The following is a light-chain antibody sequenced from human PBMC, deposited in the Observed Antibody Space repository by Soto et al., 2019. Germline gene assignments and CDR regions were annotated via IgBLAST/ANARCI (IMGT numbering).Light chain of an antibody. Sequence: QSALTQPPSASGTPGQTVTISCSGSSSNIGSAYIYWYQHLPGTAPKLLIYRNNQRPSGVPDRFSASKSGTSASLAISGLRSEDDADYYCAAWDDSLVVFGGGTKLTGL. CDR3: AAWDDSLVV. CDR2: RNN. CDR1: SSNIGSAY. V-gene: IGLV1-47*01. J-gene: IGLJ2*01.